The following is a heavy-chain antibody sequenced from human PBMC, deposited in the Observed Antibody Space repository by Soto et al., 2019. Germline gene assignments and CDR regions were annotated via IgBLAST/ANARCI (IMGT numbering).Heavy chain of an antibody. CDR3: ARDHDGSGIERWFDP. D-gene: IGHD3-10*01. J-gene: IGHJ5*02. CDR2: IYTSGST. CDR1: GGSISSYY. V-gene: IGHV4-4*07. Sequence: QVQLQESGPGLVKPSETLSLTCTVSGGSISSYYWSWIRQPAGKGLEWIGRIYTSGSTNYNPSLKSRFTMSVDTSKNQFSLKLSSVTAADTAVYYCARDHDGSGIERWFDPWGQGTLVTVSS.